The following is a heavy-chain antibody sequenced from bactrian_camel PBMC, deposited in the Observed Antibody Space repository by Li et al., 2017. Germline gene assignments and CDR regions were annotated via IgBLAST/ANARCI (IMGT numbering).Heavy chain of an antibody. CDR1: GFTFTAYP. J-gene: IGHJ4*01. CDR2: ISARNTP. D-gene: IGHD2*01. V-gene: IGHV3S35*01. Sequence: DVQLVESGGGSVQPGGSLTLTCVGSGFTFTAYPMTWIRQTPGKDLEWVSFISARNTPHYADSAKGRFTASRDNAKNTVYLHLNNLEIDDTGVYYCVKGAYRYVTSDIKLGQGTQVTVS.